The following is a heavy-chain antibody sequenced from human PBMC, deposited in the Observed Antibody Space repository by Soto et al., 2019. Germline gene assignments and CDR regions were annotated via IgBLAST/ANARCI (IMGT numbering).Heavy chain of an antibody. D-gene: IGHD2-2*01. Sequence: QVQLQQWGAGLLRPSETLSLTCAVYGGSFSGYYWRWIRQSPGKGLDWIAEINHRGTTNHNPSLKSRVTLSVVTSKNPFSLGLKSVSSAATALYYCARGFPASIFSAGFGTSYWFDAWGQGTVVTVS. J-gene: IGHJ5*02. CDR1: GGSFSGYY. V-gene: IGHV4-34*01. CDR2: INHRGTT. CDR3: ARGFPASIFSAGFGTSYWFDA.